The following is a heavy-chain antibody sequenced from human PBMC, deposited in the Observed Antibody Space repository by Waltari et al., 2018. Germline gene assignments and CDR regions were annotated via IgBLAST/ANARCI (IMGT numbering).Heavy chain of an antibody. J-gene: IGHJ4*02. CDR1: GFTFTTYW. D-gene: IGHD3-10*01. CDR3: TTLARGESGDY. Sequence: EVQLVESGGGLVQPGGSLRLPCAASGFTFTTYWMKWIRQAPGKGLEWVANINPDGSQKFYVDSVKGRFTVSRDNAQNSLYLQMNNLRAEDTAVYYCTTLARGESGDYWGQGTLVTVSS. CDR2: INPDGSQK. V-gene: IGHV3-7*01.